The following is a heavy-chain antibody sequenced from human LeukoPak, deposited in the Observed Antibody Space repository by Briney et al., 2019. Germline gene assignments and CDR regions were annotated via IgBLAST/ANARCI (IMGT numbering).Heavy chain of an antibody. Sequence: SETLSLTCTVSGGSISSYYWSWIRQPPGKGLEWIGEINHSGSTNYNPSLKSRVTISVDTSKNQFSLKLSSVTAADTAVYYCARGQLEGGYRFDYWGQGTLVTVSS. CDR3: ARGQLEGGYRFDY. CDR1: GGSISSYY. V-gene: IGHV4-34*01. D-gene: IGHD3-22*01. CDR2: INHSGST. J-gene: IGHJ4*02.